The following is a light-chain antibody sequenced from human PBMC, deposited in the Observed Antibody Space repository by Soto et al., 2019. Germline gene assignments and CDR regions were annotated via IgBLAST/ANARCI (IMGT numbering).Light chain of an antibody. V-gene: IGLV2-14*01. CDR1: SSDIGGYNY. J-gene: IGLJ3*02. CDR2: EVN. CDR3: SSYTSSSTLWV. Sequence: QSALTQPASVSGSPGQSITISCTGTSSDIGGYNYVSWYQQHPGKAPKLMIYEVNNRPSGVSNRFSGSKSDNTASLTISGLQAEDEADYYCSSYTSSSTLWVFGGGTKLTVL.